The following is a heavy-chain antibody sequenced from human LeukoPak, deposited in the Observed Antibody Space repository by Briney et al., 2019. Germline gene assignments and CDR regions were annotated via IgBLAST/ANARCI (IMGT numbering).Heavy chain of an antibody. CDR3: ASEVVIFLDY. CDR2: ISYDGSNK. Sequence: PVGSLRLSCAASGFTFSSYAMHWVRQAPGKGLEWVAVISYDGSNKYYADSVKGRFTISRDNSKNTLYLQMNSLRAEDTAVYYCASEVVIFLDYWGQGTLVTVSS. J-gene: IGHJ4*02. CDR1: GFTFSSYA. V-gene: IGHV3-30-3*01. D-gene: IGHD3-22*01.